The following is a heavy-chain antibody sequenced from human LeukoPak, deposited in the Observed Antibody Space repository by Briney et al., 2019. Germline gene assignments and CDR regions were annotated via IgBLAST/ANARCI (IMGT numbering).Heavy chain of an antibody. V-gene: IGHV4-30-2*01. CDR2: IYHSGST. J-gene: IGHJ4*02. CDR3: ARGRTGTTLYYFDY. D-gene: IGHD1-14*01. Sequence: SETLSLTCTVSGGSISSGGYYWSWIRQPPGKGLEWIGYIYHSGSTYYNPSLKSRVTISVDRSKNQFSLKLSSVTAADTAVYYCARGRTGTTLYYFDYWGQGTLVTVSS. CDR1: GGSISSGGYY.